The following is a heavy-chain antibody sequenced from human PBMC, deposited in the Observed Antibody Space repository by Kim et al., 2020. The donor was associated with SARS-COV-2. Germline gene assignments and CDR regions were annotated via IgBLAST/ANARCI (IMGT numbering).Heavy chain of an antibody. CDR3: VKERIPAHQGYNGMDV. V-gene: IGHV3-64D*09. J-gene: IGHJ6*02. D-gene: IGHD2-2*01. CDR1: GFTFSTSA. Sequence: GGSLRLSCSASGFTFSTSAMHWVRQAPGKGLEYVSVISYNGGSTYYADSLKGRFTISRDNSKNTLYLQMSSLRAEDTAVYYCVKERIPAHQGYNGMDVWGQGTKVTVSS. CDR2: ISYNGGST.